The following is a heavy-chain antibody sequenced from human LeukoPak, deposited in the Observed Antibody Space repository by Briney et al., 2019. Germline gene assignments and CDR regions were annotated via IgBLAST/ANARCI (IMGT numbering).Heavy chain of an antibody. V-gene: IGHV4-39*01. CDR1: GGSISSSSYY. D-gene: IGHD2/OR15-2a*01. CDR3: ARAIEGTLFDY. J-gene: IGHJ4*02. CDR2: IYYSGST. Sequence: RTSETLSLTCTVSGGSISSSSYYWGWIRQPPGKGLEWIGSIYYSGSTYYNPSLKSRVAISVDTSKNQFSLKLSSVTAADTAVYYCARAIEGTLFDYWGQGTLVTVSS.